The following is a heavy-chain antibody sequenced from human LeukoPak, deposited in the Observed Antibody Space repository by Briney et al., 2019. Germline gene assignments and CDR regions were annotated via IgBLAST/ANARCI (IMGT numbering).Heavy chain of an antibody. CDR3: VRDAMDCGSTICYSAYDY. CDR2: INAGNGNT. D-gene: IGHD2-2*01. J-gene: IGHJ4*02. V-gene: IGHV1-3*01. Sequence: ASVKVSCKASGYTFTNYFLHWVRRAPGQSLEWMGWINAGNGNTLYSQNFQGRVTITRDTSASTAYMDLSSLRSEDTAVYYCVRDAMDCGSTICYSAYDYWGQGTLVTVSS. CDR1: GYTFTNYF.